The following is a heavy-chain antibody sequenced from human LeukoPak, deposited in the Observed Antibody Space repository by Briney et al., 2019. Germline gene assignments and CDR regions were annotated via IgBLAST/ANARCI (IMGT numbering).Heavy chain of an antibody. Sequence: KPSETLSLTCAVYGGSFSGYYWSWIRQPPGKALEWLARIDWDDDEYYSTSLKTRLTISKATSKNQVVLTMTNMDPVDTATYYCARTITGFRASDICYRYYFDYWGQGALVTVSS. CDR2: IDWDDDE. V-gene: IGHV2-70*11. J-gene: IGHJ4*02. D-gene: IGHD2-8*01. CDR1: GGSFSGYY. CDR3: ARTITGFRASDICYRYYFDY.